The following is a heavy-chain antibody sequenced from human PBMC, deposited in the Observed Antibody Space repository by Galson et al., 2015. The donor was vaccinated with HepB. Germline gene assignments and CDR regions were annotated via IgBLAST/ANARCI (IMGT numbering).Heavy chain of an antibody. CDR3: ARDIVVVPAAMFDWYFDL. CDR1: GGTFSSYA. V-gene: IGHV1-69*13. Sequence: SVKVSCKASGGTFSSYAISWVRQAPGQGLEWMGGIIPIFGTANYAQKFQGGVTITADESTSTAYMELSSLRSEDTAVYYCARDIVVVPAAMFDWYFDLWGPGTLVTVSS. D-gene: IGHD2-2*01. CDR2: IIPIFGTA. J-gene: IGHJ2*01.